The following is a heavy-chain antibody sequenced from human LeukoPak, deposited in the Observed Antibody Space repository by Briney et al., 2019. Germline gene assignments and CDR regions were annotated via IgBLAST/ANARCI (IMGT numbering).Heavy chain of an antibody. Sequence: SETLSLTCTVSGGSINSYYWSWIRQPAGKGLEWIGRIYTSGSTNYNPSLKSRVTMSLDTSKNQFSLKLTSVTAADTAVYYRARTYPKHGGFDSWGQGTLVTVSS. J-gene: IGHJ4*02. CDR1: GGSINSYY. CDR3: ARTYPKHGGFDS. V-gene: IGHV4-4*07. CDR2: IYTSGST. D-gene: IGHD3-16*01.